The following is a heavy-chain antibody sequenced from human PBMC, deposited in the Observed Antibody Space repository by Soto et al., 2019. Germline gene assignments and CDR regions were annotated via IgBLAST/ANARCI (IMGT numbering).Heavy chain of an antibody. V-gene: IGHV6-1*01. CDR1: GDNVSTNTAT. CDR3: VRLIGNSWLDS. J-gene: IGHJ5*01. Sequence: SQTLSLTCDISGDNVSTNTATWDWIRPSPSRGLEWLGRTYYRSRWYFDYAVSVKSRITISPDISNNQVSLQLTSVTPDDTAIYYCVRLIGNSWLDSWGQGTLVTVSS. D-gene: IGHD3-22*01. CDR2: TYYRSRWYF.